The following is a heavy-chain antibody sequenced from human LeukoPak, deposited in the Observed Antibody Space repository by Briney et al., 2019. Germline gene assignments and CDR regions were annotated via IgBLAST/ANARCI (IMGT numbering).Heavy chain of an antibody. D-gene: IGHD3-22*01. V-gene: IGHV3-33*01. CDR1: GFSFSSYG. J-gene: IGHJ4*02. CDR2: IWYDGSTK. CDR3: ARSLRDSSGYYLDH. Sequence: GGSLRLSCASSGFSFSSYGMHWVRQAPGKGLEWVAVIWYDGSTKYYADSVQGRFAISRDNSKNTLYLQMNTLRAEDTAVYYCARSLRDSSGYYLDHWGQGTLVTVSS.